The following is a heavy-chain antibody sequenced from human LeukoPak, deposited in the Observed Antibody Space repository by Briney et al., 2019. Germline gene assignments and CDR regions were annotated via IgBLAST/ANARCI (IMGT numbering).Heavy chain of an antibody. CDR1: GDSISNGDYY. V-gene: IGHV4-34*01. J-gene: IGHJ4*02. D-gene: IGHD3-22*01. Sequence: SETLSLTCTVSGDSISNGDYYWSWIRQPPGTGLEWIGEINHSGSTNYNPSLKSRVTISVDTSKNQFSLKLSSVTAADTAVYYCARVWADYDSSGYQRYYFDYWGQGTLVTVSS. CDR3: ARVWADYDSSGYQRYYFDY. CDR2: INHSGST.